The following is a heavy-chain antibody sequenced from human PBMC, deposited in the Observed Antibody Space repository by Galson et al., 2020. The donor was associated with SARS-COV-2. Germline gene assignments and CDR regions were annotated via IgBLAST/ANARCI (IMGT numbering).Heavy chain of an antibody. CDR3: ARGPDYFASEYDY. V-gene: IGHV3-64*02. CDR1: GFPFISYA. D-gene: IGHD3-10*01. J-gene: IGHJ4*02. CDR2: ISSNGGTT. Sequence: GGSLRLSCAASGFPFISYAMYWIRQAPGKGLEYGSGISSNGGTTYYADSVKGRFTMSRDNSKNSMYLQMGSLRVEDTAVYYCARGPDYFASEYDYWGQGTLVAVSS.